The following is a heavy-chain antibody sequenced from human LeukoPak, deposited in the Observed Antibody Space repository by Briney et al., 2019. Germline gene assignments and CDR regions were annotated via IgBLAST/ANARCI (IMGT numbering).Heavy chain of an antibody. J-gene: IGHJ5*02. CDR2: INHGGST. CDR1: GGSFSGYY. CDR3: ARETGYCSGGSCYSSWFDP. Sequence: SETLSLTCAVYGGSFSGYYWSWIRQPPGRGLEWIGEINHGGSTNYNPSLKSRVTISVDTSKNQFSLKLSSVTAADTAVYYCARETGYCSGGSCYSSWFDPWSQGTLVTVSS. D-gene: IGHD2-15*01. V-gene: IGHV4-34*01.